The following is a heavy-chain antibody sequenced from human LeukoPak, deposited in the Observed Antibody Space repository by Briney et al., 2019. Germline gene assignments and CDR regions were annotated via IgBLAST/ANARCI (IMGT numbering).Heavy chain of an antibody. CDR2: VAYTGST. CDR3: ARGVSGNYYDSSGYDY. CDR1: GGSITSGEHY. Sequence: SQTLSLTCTVSGGSITSGEHYCSWIRQPPGKGLEWIGYVAYTGSTNYNPSLSSRVTMSVDTSKNQFSLKLSSVTAADTAVYYCARGVSGNYYDSSGYDYWGQGTLVTVSS. J-gene: IGHJ4*02. D-gene: IGHD3-22*01. V-gene: IGHV4-30-4*01.